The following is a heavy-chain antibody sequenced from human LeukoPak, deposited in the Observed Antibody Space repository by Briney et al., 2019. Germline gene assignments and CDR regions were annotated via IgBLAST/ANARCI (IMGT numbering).Heavy chain of an antibody. D-gene: IGHD1-26*01. CDR2: ISWNSGSI. V-gene: IGHV3-9*01. CDR1: GFTFDDYA. CDR3: AREGGIVGATCFDY. J-gene: IGHJ4*02. Sequence: PGGSLRLSCAASGFTFDDYAMHWVRQVPGKGLEWVSGISWNSGSIAYADSVKGRFTISRDNAKNSLYLQMNSLRAEDTAVYYCAREGGIVGATCFDYWGQGTLVTVSS.